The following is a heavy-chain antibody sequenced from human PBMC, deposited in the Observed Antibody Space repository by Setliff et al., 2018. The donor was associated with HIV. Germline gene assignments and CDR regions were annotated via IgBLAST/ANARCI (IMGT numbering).Heavy chain of an antibody. Sequence: GASVKVSCKASGYSFTNYGISWVRQAPGQGLEWMGWISSYNDNTNYALNLQGRVTMTTDTSTSTAYMELRSLRSDDTAVYYCARADVGYCSGGSCYHLFDTFDIWGQGT. D-gene: IGHD2-15*01. CDR3: ARADVGYCSGGSCYHLFDTFDI. CDR1: GYSFTNYG. CDR2: ISSYNDNT. V-gene: IGHV1-18*01. J-gene: IGHJ3*02.